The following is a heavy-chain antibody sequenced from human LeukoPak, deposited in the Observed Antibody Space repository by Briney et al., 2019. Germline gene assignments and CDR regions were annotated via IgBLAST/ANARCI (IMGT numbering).Heavy chain of an antibody. V-gene: IGHV4-34*01. CDR2: INHSGST. J-gene: IGHJ5*02. Sequence: PSETLSLTCAVYGGSFSGYYWSWIRQPPGKGLEWIGEINHSGSTNYNPSLKSRVTISVDTSKNQFSLKLISVTAADTAVYYCAREASSASYGVGWFDPWGQGTLVTVSS. CDR1: GGSFSGYY. D-gene: IGHD1-26*01. CDR3: AREASSASYGVGWFDP.